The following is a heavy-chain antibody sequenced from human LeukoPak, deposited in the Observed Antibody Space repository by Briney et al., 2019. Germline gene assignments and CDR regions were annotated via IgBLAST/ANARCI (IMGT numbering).Heavy chain of an antibody. J-gene: IGHJ4*02. Sequence: SETLSLTCTVSGGSISSSSYYWGWIRQPPGKGLEWIGSIYYSGSTYYNPSLKSRVTISVDTSKNQFSLKPSSVTAADTAVYYCARLSSFVTSLDYWGQGTLVTVSS. CDR2: IYYSGST. D-gene: IGHD1-26*01. CDR1: GGSISSSSYY. CDR3: ARLSSFVTSLDY. V-gene: IGHV4-39*01.